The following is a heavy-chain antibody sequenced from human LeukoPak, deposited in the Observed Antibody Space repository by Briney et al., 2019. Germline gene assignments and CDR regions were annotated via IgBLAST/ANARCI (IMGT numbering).Heavy chain of an antibody. CDR2: INHSGST. CDR3: ARFDDSSGYYYVSAFDI. V-gene: IGHV4-34*01. Sequence: ASETLSLTCAVYGGSFSGYYWSWIRQPPGKGLEWIGEINHSGSTNYNPSLKSRVTISVDTSKNQFSLKLSSVTAADTAVYYCARFDDSSGYYYVSAFDIWGQGTMVTVSS. J-gene: IGHJ3*02. CDR1: GGSFSGYY. D-gene: IGHD3-22*01.